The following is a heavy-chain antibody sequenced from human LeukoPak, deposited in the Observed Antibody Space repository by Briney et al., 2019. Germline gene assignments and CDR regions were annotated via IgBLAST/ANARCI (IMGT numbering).Heavy chain of an antibody. V-gene: IGHV3-15*01. CDR3: ATPGRRWDYFDF. CDR1: GFTLSNAW. D-gene: IGHD5-24*01. J-gene: IGHJ4*02. Sequence: GGSLRLSCAASGFTLSNAWMTWVRQAPGKGLEWIGRIKTKADGGTTDYAAPVKGRFTILRDDSKNTVYLQMNTLKIEDTAVYSCATPGRRWDYFDFWGRGTLVTVSP. CDR2: IKTKADGGTT.